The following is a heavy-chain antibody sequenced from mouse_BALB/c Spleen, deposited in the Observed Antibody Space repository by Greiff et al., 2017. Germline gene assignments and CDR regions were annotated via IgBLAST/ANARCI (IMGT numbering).Heavy chain of an antibody. J-gene: IGHJ4*01. V-gene: IGHV1-61*01. CDR2: IDPYDSET. CDR1: GYTFTSYW. Sequence: QVHVKQPGAELVRPGASVKLSCKASGYTFTSYWMNWVKQRPGQGLEWIGRIDPYDSETHYNQKFKDKAILTVDKSSSTAYMQLSSLTSEDSAVYYCARLPEYYYGSISYAMDYWGQGTSVTVSS. D-gene: IGHD1-1*01. CDR3: ARLPEYYYGSISYAMDY.